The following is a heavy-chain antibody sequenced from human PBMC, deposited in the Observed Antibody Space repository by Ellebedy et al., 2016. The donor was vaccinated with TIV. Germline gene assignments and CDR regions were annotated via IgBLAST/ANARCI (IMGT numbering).Heavy chain of an antibody. CDR2: IVSNGDST. J-gene: IGHJ4*02. CDR1: GFTFSSYA. D-gene: IGHD2-15*01. Sequence: GESLKISCSASGFTFSSYAMHWVRQAPGKGLEYISAIVSNGDSTYYANSVKGRFIISRDNSKNTLYLQMNSLRAEDTAVYYCARGWAAAPDYWGQGTLVTVSS. CDR3: ARGWAAAPDY. V-gene: IGHV3-64*04.